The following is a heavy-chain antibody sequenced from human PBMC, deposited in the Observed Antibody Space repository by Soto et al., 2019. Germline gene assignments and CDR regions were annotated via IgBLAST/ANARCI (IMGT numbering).Heavy chain of an antibody. CDR2: IYYSGST. J-gene: IGHJ6*02. CDR3: ARDPMPLNDDFWSGYPLLTQYGMDV. Sequence: SETLSLTCTVSGGSISSGGYFWSWIRQHPGKGLEWIGYIYYSGSTYYNPSLKSRVTISVDTSKNQFSLKLSSVTAADTAVYYCARDPMPLNDDFWSGYPLLTQYGMDVWGQGTTVTVSS. V-gene: IGHV4-31*03. CDR1: GGSISSGGYF. D-gene: IGHD3-3*01.